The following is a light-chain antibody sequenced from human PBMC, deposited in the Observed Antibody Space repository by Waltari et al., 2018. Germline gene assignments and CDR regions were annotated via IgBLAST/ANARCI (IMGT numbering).Light chain of an antibody. CDR2: GAS. CDR1: QSVSYSSDNKNC. J-gene: IGKJ2*01. Sequence: DIVMTQSPDSLPVSLGEMATFNCKSSQSVSYSSDNKNCLAWYQQKPGQPPRLLIYGASTRESGVPDRFSGSGSGTDFSLTISSLQAEDVAVYYCHQYCSMPYTFGQGTKLEIK. V-gene: IGKV4-1*01. CDR3: HQYCSMPYT.